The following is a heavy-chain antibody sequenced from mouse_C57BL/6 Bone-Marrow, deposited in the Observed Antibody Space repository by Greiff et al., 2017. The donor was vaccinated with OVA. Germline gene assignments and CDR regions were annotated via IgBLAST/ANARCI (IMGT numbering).Heavy chain of an antibody. CDR2: IIPRSGNT. Sequence: VQLQQSGAELAKPGASVKLSCKASGYTFTSYWMHWVKQRPGQGLEWIGYIIPRSGNTKYNQKFKDKATLTADKSSSPAYMQLSSLTYGGSAVDYCAREGLRRGAWFAYWGQGTLVTVSA. D-gene: IGHD2-4*01. CDR1: GYTFTSYW. V-gene: IGHV1-7*01. CDR3: AREGLRRGAWFAY. J-gene: IGHJ3*01.